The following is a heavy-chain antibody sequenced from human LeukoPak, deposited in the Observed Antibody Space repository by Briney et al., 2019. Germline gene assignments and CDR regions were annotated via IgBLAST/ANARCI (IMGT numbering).Heavy chain of an antibody. Sequence: SETLSFTCTVSGGFISSYYWSWIRQPPGKGLEWIGYIYYSGSTNYNPSLKSRVTISVDTSKNQFSLKLSSVTAADTAVYYCARLNYDILTGYYSMGYFDYWGQGTLVTVSS. D-gene: IGHD3-9*01. V-gene: IGHV4-59*08. CDR1: GGFISSYY. CDR2: IYYSGST. CDR3: ARLNYDILTGYYSMGYFDY. J-gene: IGHJ4*02.